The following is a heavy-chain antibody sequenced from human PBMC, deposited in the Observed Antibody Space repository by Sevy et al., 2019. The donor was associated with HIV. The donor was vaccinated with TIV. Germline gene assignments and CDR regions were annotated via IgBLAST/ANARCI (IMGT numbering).Heavy chain of an antibody. CDR3: ASQLGIGAFDI. D-gene: IGHD7-27*01. CDR1: GLSVSRNY. CDR2: IYAGGST. J-gene: IGHJ3*02. Sequence: GGSLRLSCAASGLSVSRNYLSWVRQAPGKGLEWVSVIYAGGSTYYADSVKGRFTVSRDKARNKLYYQMNSLRAEDTAVHYCASQLGIGAFDIWGQGTMVTVSS. V-gene: IGHV3-53*01.